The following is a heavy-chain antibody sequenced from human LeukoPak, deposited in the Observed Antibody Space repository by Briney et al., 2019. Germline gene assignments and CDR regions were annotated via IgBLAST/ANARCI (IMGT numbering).Heavy chain of an antibody. D-gene: IGHD2-2*01. V-gene: IGHV1-46*01. CDR3: VSGVVPAAMSTWFAP. CDR2: IFPSGGST. J-gene: IGHJ5*02. CDR1: GYTFTTYD. Sequence: GASVKVSSKASGYTFTTYDMHWVRQAPGQGLEWMGIIFPSGGSTSYAQKFQGRITVTRDTSTSTVYMELRSLRSEDTAVYYCVSGVVPAAMSTWFAPWGQGTLVTVSP.